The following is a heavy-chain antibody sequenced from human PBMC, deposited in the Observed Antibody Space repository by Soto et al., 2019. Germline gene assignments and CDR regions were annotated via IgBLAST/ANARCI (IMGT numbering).Heavy chain of an antibody. J-gene: IGHJ6*02. CDR3: ARYDSSGYYWPYYYYGMDV. D-gene: IGHD3-22*01. CDR2: ISDSSSYI. V-gene: IGHV3-21*01. Sequence: LRLSCAASGFTFSTYSMNWVRQAPGKGLEWVSSISDSSSYIYYADSVKGRFTISRDNAKNSLYLQMNSLRAEDTAVYYCARYDSSGYYWPYYYYGMDVWGQGTTVTVSS. CDR1: GFTFSTYS.